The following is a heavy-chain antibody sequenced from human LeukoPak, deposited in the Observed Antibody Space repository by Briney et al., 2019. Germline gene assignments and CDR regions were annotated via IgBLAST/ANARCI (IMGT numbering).Heavy chain of an antibody. D-gene: IGHD3-3*01. CDR3: ARENPGGYDFWSGSYPGGMDV. V-gene: IGHV1-2*06. Sequence: GASVKVSCKASGYTFTGYYMHWVRQAPGQGLEWMGRINPNSGGTNYAQKFQGRVTMTRDTSISTAYMELSRLRSDDTAVYYCARENPGGYDFWSGSYPGGMDVWGQGTTVTVSS. CDR1: GYTFTGYY. J-gene: IGHJ6*02. CDR2: INPNSGGT.